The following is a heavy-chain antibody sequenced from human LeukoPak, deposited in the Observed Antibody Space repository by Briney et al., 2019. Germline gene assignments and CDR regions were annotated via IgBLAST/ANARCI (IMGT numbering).Heavy chain of an antibody. CDR3: ARMNTMVRGVILDY. D-gene: IGHD3-10*01. CDR1: GSSISSYY. CDR2: IYYSGST. Sequence: PSETLSLTCTVSGSSISSYYWSWIRQPPGKGLEWIGYIYYSGSTNYNPSLKSRVTISVDTSKNQFSLKLSSVTAADTAVYYCARMNTMVRGVILDYWGQGTLVTVSS. V-gene: IGHV4-59*01. J-gene: IGHJ4*02.